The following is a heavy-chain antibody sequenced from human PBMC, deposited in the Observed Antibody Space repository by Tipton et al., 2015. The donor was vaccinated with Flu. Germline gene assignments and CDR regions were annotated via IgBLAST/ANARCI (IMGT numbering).Heavy chain of an antibody. Sequence: SLRLSCEASEFTFSSYGMHWVRQAPGKGLEWVTFIRYDGSNTYYADSVKGRFTISRDNSKNTLYLQMNSLRAEDTAVFYCAKNGMTTMDYWGQGTLVTVSS. CDR2: IRYDGSNT. D-gene: IGHD5-24*01. CDR1: EFTFSSYG. CDR3: AKNGMTTMDY. V-gene: IGHV3-30*02. J-gene: IGHJ4*02.